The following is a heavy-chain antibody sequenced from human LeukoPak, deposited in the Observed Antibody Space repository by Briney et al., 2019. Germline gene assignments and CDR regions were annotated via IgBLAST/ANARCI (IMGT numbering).Heavy chain of an antibody. CDR1: GFTFSIYA. J-gene: IGHJ4*02. V-gene: IGHV3-64D*09. CDR2: ISSNGDIT. CDR3: VRYEDSYDY. Sequence: TGGSLRLSCSASGFTFSIYAMHWVRQAPGKGLEYVSAISSNGDITYYADSVKGRFAVSRDNSKSTLYLRMSSLRPEDTAVYYCVRYEDSYDYWGQGTLVTVSS. D-gene: IGHD5-18*01.